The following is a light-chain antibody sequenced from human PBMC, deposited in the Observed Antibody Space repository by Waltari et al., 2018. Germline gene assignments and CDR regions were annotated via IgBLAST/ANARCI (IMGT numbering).Light chain of an antibody. CDR1: SSNIGGYNY. Sequence: QSALTQPASVSGSPGQSIAISCTGSSSNIGGYNYVSWYQHHPGKAPRLILYEVSNRPSGVSNRFSGSNSANTASLTISGLQAEDEAYYYCSSYTGANTLGVFGGGTKLTVL. V-gene: IGLV2-14*01. CDR3: SSYTGANTLGV. CDR2: EVS. J-gene: IGLJ3*02.